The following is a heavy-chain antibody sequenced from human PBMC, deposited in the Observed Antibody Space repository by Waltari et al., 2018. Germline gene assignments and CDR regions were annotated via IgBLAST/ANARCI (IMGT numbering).Heavy chain of an antibody. Sequence: EVQLVESGGGLVQPGGSLRLSCAASGFTFSSYEMNWVRQAPGKGLEWVSYISNSGSTIYYADSVKGRFTISRDNAKNSLYLQMNSLRAEDTAVYYCARDRTNYDFWSGDYYYGMDVWGQGTTVTVSS. D-gene: IGHD3-3*01. CDR2: ISNSGSTI. CDR1: GFTFSSYE. CDR3: ARDRTNYDFWSGDYYYGMDV. V-gene: IGHV3-48*03. J-gene: IGHJ6*02.